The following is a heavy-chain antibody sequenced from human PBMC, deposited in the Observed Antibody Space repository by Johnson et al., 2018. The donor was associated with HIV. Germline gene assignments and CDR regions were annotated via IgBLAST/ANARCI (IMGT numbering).Heavy chain of an antibody. Sequence: EVQLVESGGGVVRPGGSLRLSCAASAFTVSDNYLSWVRQAPGKGLEWVSVIYTGGSTYYADSVTGRFTISRDNSKNTLYLQMDSLGAEDTAVYYCARVQLLAYDVFNIWGQGTMVTVSS. CDR2: IYTGGST. J-gene: IGHJ3*02. D-gene: IGHD3-3*02. CDR1: AFTVSDNY. CDR3: ARVQLLAYDVFNI. V-gene: IGHV3-66*01.